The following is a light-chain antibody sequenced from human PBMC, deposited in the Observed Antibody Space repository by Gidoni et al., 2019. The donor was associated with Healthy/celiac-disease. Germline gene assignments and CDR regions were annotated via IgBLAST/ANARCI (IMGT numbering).Light chain of an antibody. J-gene: IGKJ1*01. CDR1: QSISSY. CDR3: QQSYSTLPWT. CDR2: AAS. Sequence: DIQMTQSPSSLSASVGDRVTITCRASQSISSYVNWYQQKPGKAPKLLIYAASSLQSGVPSRFSGSGSGTDFTLTISSLQPEDFATYYCQQSYSTLPWTFGHXTKVEIK. V-gene: IGKV1-39*01.